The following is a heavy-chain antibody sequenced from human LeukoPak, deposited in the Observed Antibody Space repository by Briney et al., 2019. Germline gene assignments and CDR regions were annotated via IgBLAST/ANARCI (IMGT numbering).Heavy chain of an antibody. CDR1: GGTFSSYA. J-gene: IGHJ6*02. V-gene: IGHV1-69*04. CDR3: ARVKRFGGYSYGYYYYGMDV. Sequence: AASVKVSCKASGGTFSSYAISWVRQAPGQGLEWMGRIIPIFGIANYAQKFQGRVTITADKSTSTAYMELSSLRSEDTAVYYCARVKRFGGYSYGYYYYGMDVWGQGTTVTVSS. CDR2: IIPIFGIA. D-gene: IGHD5-18*01.